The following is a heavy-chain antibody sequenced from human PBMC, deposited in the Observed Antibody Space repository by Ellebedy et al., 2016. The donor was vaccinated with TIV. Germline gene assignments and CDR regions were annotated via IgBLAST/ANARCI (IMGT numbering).Heavy chain of an antibody. J-gene: IGHJ4*02. Sequence: GSLRLXXSVSGGSISTKSYYLGWIRQPPGKGLEWIGAIYYSGSTYYNQSLKSRVTLSVDTSKNQFSLKLSSVTAADTAVYYCARHGQFDYWGQGTLVTVSS. CDR2: IYYSGST. V-gene: IGHV4-39*01. CDR3: ARHGQFDY. CDR1: GGSISTKSYY.